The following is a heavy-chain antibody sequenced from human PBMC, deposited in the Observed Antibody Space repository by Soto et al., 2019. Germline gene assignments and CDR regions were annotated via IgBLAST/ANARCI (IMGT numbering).Heavy chain of an antibody. J-gene: IGHJ4*02. CDR3: ARGIRFLEWLSPYYFDY. CDR2: IYYSGST. CDR1: GGSISSYY. D-gene: IGHD3-3*01. Sequence: PSETLSLTCTVSGGSISSYYWSWIRQPPGKGLEWIGYIYYSGSTNYNPSLKSRVTISVDTSKNQFSLKLSSVTAADTAVYYCARGIRFLEWLSPYYFDYWGQGTLVTVPS. V-gene: IGHV4-59*01.